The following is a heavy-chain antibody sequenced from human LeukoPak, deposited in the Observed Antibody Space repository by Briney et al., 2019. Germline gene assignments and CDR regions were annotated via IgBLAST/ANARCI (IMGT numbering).Heavy chain of an antibody. J-gene: IGHJ4*02. D-gene: IGHD6-13*01. CDR2: ISSSRSYI. V-gene: IGHV3-21*01. Sequence: GGSLRLSCAASGFTFSSSGMNWVRQAPGKGLEWVSYISSSRSYIYYADSVKGRFTISRDNAKKSLYLQMNSLRAEDTAVYYCARDLDSSSWEEVDYWGQGTLVTVSS. CDR3: ARDLDSSSWEEVDY. CDR1: GFTFSSSG.